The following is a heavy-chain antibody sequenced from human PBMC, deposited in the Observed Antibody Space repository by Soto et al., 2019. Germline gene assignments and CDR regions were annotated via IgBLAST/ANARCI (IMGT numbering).Heavy chain of an antibody. Sequence: ASVKVSCKASGYTFTSYGISWVRQAPGQGLEWMGWISAYNGNTNYAQKLQGRVTMTTDTSTSTAYMELRSLRSDDTAVYYCARCPIMITFGGVIVSPHENWFDPWGQGTLVTVSS. CDR1: GYTFTSYG. CDR3: ARCPIMITFGGVIVSPHENWFDP. CDR2: ISAYNGNT. D-gene: IGHD3-16*02. J-gene: IGHJ5*02. V-gene: IGHV1-18*01.